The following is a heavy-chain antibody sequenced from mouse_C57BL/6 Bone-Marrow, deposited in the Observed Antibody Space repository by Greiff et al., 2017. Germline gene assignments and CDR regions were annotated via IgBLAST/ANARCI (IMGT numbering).Heavy chain of an antibody. D-gene: IGHD1-1*01. CDR2: IDPETGGT. V-gene: IGHV1-15*01. CDR3: TRRGLTVVATGYFDV. Sequence: QVQLQQSGAELVRPGASVTLSCKASGYTFTDYEMHWVKQTPVHGLEWIGAIDPETGGTAYNQKFKGKAILTADKSSSTAYMELRSLTSEDSAVYYGTRRGLTVVATGYFDVWGTGTTVTVSS. CDR1: GYTFTDYE. J-gene: IGHJ1*03.